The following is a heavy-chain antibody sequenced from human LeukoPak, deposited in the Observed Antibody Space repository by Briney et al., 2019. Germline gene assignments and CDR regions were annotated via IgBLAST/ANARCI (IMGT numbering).Heavy chain of an antibody. CDR1: GFTFSDYY. Sequence: PGGSLRLSRAASGFTFSDYYMSWIRQAPGKGLEWVSYISSSGSTIYYADSVKGRFTISGDNAKNSLYLQMNSLRAEDTAVYYCARGRSSSWSPNWFDPWGQGTLVAVSS. V-gene: IGHV3-11*01. CDR2: ISSSGSTI. CDR3: ARGRSSSWSPNWFDP. D-gene: IGHD6-13*01. J-gene: IGHJ5*02.